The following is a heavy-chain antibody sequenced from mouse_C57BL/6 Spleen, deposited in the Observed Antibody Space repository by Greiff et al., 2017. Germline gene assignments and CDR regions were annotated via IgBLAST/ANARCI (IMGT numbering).Heavy chain of an antibody. CDR2: IYPGSGNT. CDR1: GYTFTDYY. D-gene: IGHD2-4*01. J-gene: IGHJ2*01. V-gene: IGHV1-76*01. Sequence: QVQLKQSGAELVRPGASVKLSCKASGYTFTDYYINWVKQRPGQGLEWIARIYPGSGNTYYNEKFKGKATLTAEKSSSTAYMQLSSLTSEDSAVYFCARSNDYDEDWGQGTTLTVSS. CDR3: ARSNDYDED.